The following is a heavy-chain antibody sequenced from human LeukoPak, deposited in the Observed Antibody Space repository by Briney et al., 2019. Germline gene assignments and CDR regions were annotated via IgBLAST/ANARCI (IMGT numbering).Heavy chain of an antibody. CDR3: ARESGSGSYYGMDV. CDR2: ISAYNGNT. D-gene: IGHD3-10*01. V-gene: IGHV1-18*04. CDR1: GYTFTSYG. J-gene: IGHJ6*04. Sequence: ASVKVSCKASGYTFTSYGISWVRQAPGQGLEWMGWISAYNGNTNYAQKPQGRVTMTTDTSTSTAYMELRSLRSDDTAVYYCARESGSGSYYGMDVWGKGTTVTVSS.